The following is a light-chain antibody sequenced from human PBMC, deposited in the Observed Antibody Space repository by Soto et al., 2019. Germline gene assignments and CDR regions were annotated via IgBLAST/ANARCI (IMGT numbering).Light chain of an antibody. V-gene: IGLV2-14*01. Sequence: QSVLTQPASVSGSPGQSIIVSCTGTSSDVGGFNYVSWYQQHPGKAPKLIIYDVSNRPSGVSNRFSGSKSGNTASLIISGLQAEDEADYYCSSYTSTSTLYVFGTGTKLTVL. CDR3: SSYTSTSTLYV. J-gene: IGLJ1*01. CDR2: DVS. CDR1: SSDVGGFNY.